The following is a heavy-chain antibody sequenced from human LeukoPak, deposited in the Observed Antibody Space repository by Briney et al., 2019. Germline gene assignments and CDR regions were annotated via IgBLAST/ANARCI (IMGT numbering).Heavy chain of an antibody. Sequence: GGSLRLSCAASGFTFSSYTMNWVRQAPGKGLEWVSSISSSSSYIYYADSVKGRFTISRDNAKTSLYLQMNSVRAEDTAMYYCARAGPHRSSWTSYFDSWGQGTLVTVSS. D-gene: IGHD6-13*01. V-gene: IGHV3-21*01. CDR1: GFTFSSYT. J-gene: IGHJ4*02. CDR3: ARAGPHRSSWTSYFDS. CDR2: ISSSSSYI.